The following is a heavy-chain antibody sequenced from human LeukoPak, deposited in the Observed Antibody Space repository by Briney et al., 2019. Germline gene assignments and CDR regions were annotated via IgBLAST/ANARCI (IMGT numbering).Heavy chain of an antibody. V-gene: IGHV3-48*04. CDR1: GFTFSSYS. Sequence: GGSLRLSCAVSGFTFSSYSMNWVPQAPGKGLEWVSYISSSSSTIYDAHSEKGRFTISRDNDKNSLNLQMNSLRAEDTAVYYCARAYYDEKGYDAFDIWGQGTMVTVSS. D-gene: IGHD3-22*01. J-gene: IGHJ3*02. CDR2: ISSSSSTI. CDR3: ARAYYDEKGYDAFDI.